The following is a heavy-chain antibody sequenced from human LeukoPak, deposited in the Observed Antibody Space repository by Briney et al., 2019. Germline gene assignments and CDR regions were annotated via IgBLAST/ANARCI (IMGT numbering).Heavy chain of an antibody. V-gene: IGHV1-46*01. CDR1: GYTFTSYY. Sequence: GASVKVSCKASGYTFTSYYMHWVRQAPGQGLEWTGIINPSGGSTSYAQKFQDRVTMTRDMSTSTVYMELSSLRSEDTAVYYCARKGRYDYGDYGNAFDIWGQGTMVTVSS. D-gene: IGHD4-17*01. J-gene: IGHJ3*02. CDR2: INPSGGST. CDR3: ARKGRYDYGDYGNAFDI.